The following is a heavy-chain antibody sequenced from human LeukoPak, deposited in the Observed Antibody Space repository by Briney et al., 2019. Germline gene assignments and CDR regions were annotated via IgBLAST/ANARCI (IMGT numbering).Heavy chain of an antibody. D-gene: IGHD2-2*01. J-gene: IGHJ4*02. CDR1: GYTFTNYA. V-gene: IGHV1-3*01. CDR3: TRGIWSSHNKDYYFDY. CDR2: INAGNGNT. Sequence: ASVKVSCKASGYTFTNYAMNWVRQAPGQRLEWMGWINAGNGNTKSSQRFQDRVTITRDTSASTAYMELNSLRSEDTAVYYCTRGIWSSHNKDYYFDYWGQGGLVTVSS.